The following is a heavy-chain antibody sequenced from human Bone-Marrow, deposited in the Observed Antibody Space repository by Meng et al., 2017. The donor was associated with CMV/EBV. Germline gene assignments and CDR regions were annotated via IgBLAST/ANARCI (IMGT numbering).Heavy chain of an antibody. D-gene: IGHD6-6*01. CDR2: ISSSGSTI. V-gene: IGHV3-11*01. Sequence: GESLKISCATSGFTFSDYYMSWIRQAPGKGLEWVSYISSSGSTIYYADSVKGRFTISRDNAKNSLYLQMNSLRAEDTAVYYCAKDTGFLEYSNTPYYFDYWGQGTLVTVSS. CDR3: AKDTGFLEYSNTPYYFDY. CDR1: GFTFSDYY. J-gene: IGHJ4*02.